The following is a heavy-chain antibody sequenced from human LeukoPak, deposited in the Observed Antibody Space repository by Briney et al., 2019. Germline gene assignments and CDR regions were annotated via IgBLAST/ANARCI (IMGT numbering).Heavy chain of an antibody. Sequence: PGGSLRLSCAASGFEFNVYGMNWVRQAPGKGLEWVSSISGRGDSTSYADSVKGRFTISRDNSKNTLYLQMNSLRAEDTAVYYCAKEIAAAGFDYWGQGTLVTVSS. CDR3: AKEIAAAGFDY. CDR2: ISGRGDST. D-gene: IGHD6-13*01. J-gene: IGHJ4*02. CDR1: GFEFNVYG. V-gene: IGHV3-23*01.